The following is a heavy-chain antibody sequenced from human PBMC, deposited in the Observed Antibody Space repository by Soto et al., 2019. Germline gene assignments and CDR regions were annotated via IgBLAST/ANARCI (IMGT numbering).Heavy chain of an antibody. D-gene: IGHD2-2*01. CDR1: GYTFTSYY. CDR2: INPSGGST. Sequence: ASVKVSCKASGYTFTSYYMHWVRQAPGQGLEWMGIINPSGGSTSYAQKFQGRVTMTRDTSTSTVYMELSSLRSEDTAVYYCARGGDCSSTSCLRWSFKVYYYYGMGVWGQGTTVTGSS. V-gene: IGHV1-46*01. CDR3: ARGGDCSSTSCLRWSFKVYYYYGMGV. J-gene: IGHJ6*01.